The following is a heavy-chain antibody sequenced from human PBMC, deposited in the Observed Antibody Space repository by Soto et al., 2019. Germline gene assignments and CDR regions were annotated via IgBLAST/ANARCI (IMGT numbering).Heavy chain of an antibody. CDR3: ARDSGGAIVVVPADYGMEV. V-gene: IGHV1-2*04. D-gene: IGHD2-2*01. J-gene: IGHJ6*04. CDR2: INLNSGGT. Sequence: ASVKISCKASGYTFTDYYMHWVRQAPGQGLEWMGWINLNSGGTQYAQNFQGWVTMTRDTSISTAYMEVSRLRSDDTAVYYCARDSGGAIVVVPADYGMEVWGKGTKVTVS. CDR1: GYTFTDYY.